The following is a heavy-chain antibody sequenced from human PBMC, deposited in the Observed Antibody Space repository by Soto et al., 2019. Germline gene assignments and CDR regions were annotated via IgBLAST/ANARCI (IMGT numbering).Heavy chain of an antibody. CDR3: ARDGRVSTSYYYYGMDV. CDR1: GFTVSSNY. D-gene: IGHD2-2*01. Sequence: EVQLVESGGGLIQPGGSLRLSCAASGFTVSSNYMSWVRQAPGKGLEWISVIYSGGSTYYADSVKGRFTISRDNSKNTLYLQMNSLRAEDTAVYYCARDGRVSTSYYYYGMDVWGQGTTVTVSS. V-gene: IGHV3-53*01. CDR2: IYSGGST. J-gene: IGHJ6*02.